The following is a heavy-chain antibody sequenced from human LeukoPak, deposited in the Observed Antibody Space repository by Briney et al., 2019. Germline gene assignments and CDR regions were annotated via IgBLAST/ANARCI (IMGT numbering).Heavy chain of an antibody. CDR2: IYFSGST. CDR3: ATGGGYNPYYFDY. Sequence: SETLSLTCTVSGGSISSYYWSWIRQPPGKGLEWIGYIYFSGSTNYNRSLKSRVTISVDTSKNQFSLKLSSVTAADTAVYYCATGGGYNPYYFDYWGQGTLVTVSS. CDR1: GGSISSYY. J-gene: IGHJ4*02. V-gene: IGHV4-59*01. D-gene: IGHD5-24*01.